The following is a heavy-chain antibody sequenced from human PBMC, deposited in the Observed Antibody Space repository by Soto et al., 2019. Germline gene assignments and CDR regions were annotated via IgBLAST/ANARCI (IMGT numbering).Heavy chain of an antibody. CDR2: IIPIFGTA. J-gene: IGHJ6*02. V-gene: IGHV1-69*01. CDR3: ARWGHPKRLAGYYGMDV. Sequence: QVQLVQSGAEVKKPGSSVKVSCKASVGTFSSYAISWVRQAPGQGLEWMGGIIPIFGTANYAQKFQGSVTITADESTSTAYMELSSLRSEDTAVYYCARWGHPKRLAGYYGMDVWGQGTTVTVSS. D-gene: IGHD3-16*01. CDR1: VGTFSSYA.